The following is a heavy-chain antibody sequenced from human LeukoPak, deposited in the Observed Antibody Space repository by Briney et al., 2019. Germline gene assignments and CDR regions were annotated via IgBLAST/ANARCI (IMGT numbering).Heavy chain of an antibody. J-gene: IGHJ4*02. V-gene: IGHV3-7*01. CDR3: ARVRYYDYVWGSRHYYFDY. CDR2: IKQDGSEK. Sequence: GGSLRLSCAASGFTFSSSWMSWVRQAPGKGLEWVANIKQDGSEKYYVDSVKGRFTISRDNAKNSLYLQMNSLRAEDTAVYYCARVRYYDYVWGSRHYYFDYWGQGTLVTVSS. CDR1: GFTFSSSW. D-gene: IGHD3-16*01.